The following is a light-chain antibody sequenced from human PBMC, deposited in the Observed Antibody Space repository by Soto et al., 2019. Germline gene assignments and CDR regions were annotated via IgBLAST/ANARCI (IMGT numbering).Light chain of an antibody. CDR3: QQYKSWPPIT. J-gene: IGKJ5*01. CDR2: GAS. CDR1: QSISSK. V-gene: IGKV3-15*01. Sequence: EIVMTQSPATLSLSPGERATLSFMASQSISSKLAWYQQKPGQAPRLLIYGASTRATGTPARFSGSGSGTEFTLTISSLQSEDFAVYYCQQYKSWPPITFGRGTRLEIK.